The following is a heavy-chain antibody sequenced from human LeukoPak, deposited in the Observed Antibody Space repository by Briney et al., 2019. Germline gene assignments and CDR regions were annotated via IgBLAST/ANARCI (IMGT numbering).Heavy chain of an antibody. J-gene: IGHJ5*02. Sequence: PGGSLRLSCAASGFTVSSNYMSWVRQAPGKGLEWVSVIYSGGSTYYADSVKGRFTISRDNSKNTLYLQMNSLRAEDTAVYYCARGVNTMAVAGTSAGDLNWFDPWGQGTLVTVSS. V-gene: IGHV3-53*01. CDR2: IYSGGST. D-gene: IGHD6-19*01. CDR1: GFTVSSNY. CDR3: ARGVNTMAVAGTSAGDLNWFDP.